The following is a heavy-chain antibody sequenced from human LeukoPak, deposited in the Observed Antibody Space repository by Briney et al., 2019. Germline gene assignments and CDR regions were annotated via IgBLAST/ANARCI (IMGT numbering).Heavy chain of an antibody. J-gene: IGHJ4*02. CDR3: AKGGESSGYYGGPDY. CDR2: ISYNGSNK. Sequence: PGGSLRLSCTGSAFTFSSYDMHWVRQAPGKGLEWVAIISYNGSNKYYADSVKGRFTISRDNSKNTLYLEMNSLRAEDTAVYYCAKGGESSGYYGGPDYWGQGTLVTVSS. CDR1: AFTFSSYD. D-gene: IGHD3-22*01. V-gene: IGHV3-30*18.